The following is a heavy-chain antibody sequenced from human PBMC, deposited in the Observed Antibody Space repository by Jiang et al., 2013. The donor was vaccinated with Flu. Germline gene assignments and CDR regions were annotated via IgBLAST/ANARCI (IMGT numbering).Heavy chain of an antibody. CDR1: GGSISSYY. D-gene: IGHD3-3*01. Sequence: SGSGLVKPSETLSLTCTVSGGSISSYYWSWIRQPPGKGLEWIGYIYYSGSTNYNPSLKSRVTISVDTSKNQFSLKLSSVTAADTAVYYCARSLGETYYDSLDHAFDIWGQGTMVTVSS. CDR3: ARSLGETYYDSLDHAFDI. J-gene: IGHJ3*02. V-gene: IGHV4-59*01. CDR2: IYYSGST.